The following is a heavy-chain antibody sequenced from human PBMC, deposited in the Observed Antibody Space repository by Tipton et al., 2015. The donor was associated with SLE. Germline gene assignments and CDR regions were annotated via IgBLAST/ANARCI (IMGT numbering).Heavy chain of an antibody. V-gene: IGHV4-4*02. CDR3: ASQFSGYSSPWFDP. CDR2: INHSGST. D-gene: IGHD6-13*01. J-gene: IGHJ5*02. Sequence: TLSLTCAVSGGSISSSNWWSWVRQPPGKGLEWIGEINHSGSTNYNPSLKSRVTISVDTSKNQFSLKLSSVTAADTAVYYCASQFSGYSSPWFDPWGQGTLVTVSS. CDR1: GGSISSSNW.